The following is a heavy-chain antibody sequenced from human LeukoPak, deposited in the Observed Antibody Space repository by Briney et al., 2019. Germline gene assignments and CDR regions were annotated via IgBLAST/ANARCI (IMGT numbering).Heavy chain of an antibody. D-gene: IGHD1-1*01. J-gene: IGHJ4*02. CDR1: GFTLSSNA. CDR3: VKHSGGVYGNSDY. Sequence: PGRSLRLSCAASGFTLSSNAMHWVRQAPGKGLEWVAVISYDGSNKYYADSVRGRFTISKDSSKNTLQMNSLSADDTAMYYCVKHSGGVYGNSDYWGQGILVTVSS. V-gene: IGHV3-30-3*02. CDR2: ISYDGSNK.